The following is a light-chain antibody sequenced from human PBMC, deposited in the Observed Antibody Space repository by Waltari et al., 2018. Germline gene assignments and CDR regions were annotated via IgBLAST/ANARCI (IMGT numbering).Light chain of an antibody. CDR3: QVWDSSSDHAV. Sequence: SYVLTQPPSVSVAPGKTARITCGGNNIGSKSEHWYQQKPGQAPVLVIYYDSDRPSGIPERFSGSNSGNTATLTISRVEAGDEADYYCQVWDSSSDHAVFGGGTQLTVL. CDR1: NIGSKS. CDR2: YDS. J-gene: IGLJ7*01. V-gene: IGLV3-21*04.